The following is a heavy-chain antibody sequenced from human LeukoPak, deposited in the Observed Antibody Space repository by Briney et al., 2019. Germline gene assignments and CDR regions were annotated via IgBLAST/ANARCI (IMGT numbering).Heavy chain of an antibody. Sequence: GGSLRLTCAASGFTFSSYEMSWVRQAPGKGLEWVSYISSSGSTIYYADSVKGRFTISRDNAKNSLYLQMNSLRAEDTAVYYCAITADYYDSSGPPQGFDPWGQGTLVTVSS. CDR2: ISSSGSTI. V-gene: IGHV3-48*03. CDR3: AITADYYDSSGPPQGFDP. J-gene: IGHJ5*02. CDR1: GFTFSSYE. D-gene: IGHD3-22*01.